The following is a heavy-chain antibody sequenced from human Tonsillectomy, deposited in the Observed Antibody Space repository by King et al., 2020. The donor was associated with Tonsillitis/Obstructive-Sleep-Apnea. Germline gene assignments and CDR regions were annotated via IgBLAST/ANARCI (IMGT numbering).Heavy chain of an antibody. Sequence: VQLVESGGGVVQPGTSLRFSCAASGFTFSSYGMHWVRQAPGKGLEWVALISYDGSNKYYADSVKGRFTISRDNSKNTLYLQMNSLRAEDTAVYYCAKPRLRGDDDYNMDVWGQGTTVTVSS. J-gene: IGHJ6*02. V-gene: IGHV3-30*18. CDR1: GFTFSSYG. CDR2: ISYDGSNK. CDR3: AKPRLRGDDDYNMDV. D-gene: IGHD4-17*01.